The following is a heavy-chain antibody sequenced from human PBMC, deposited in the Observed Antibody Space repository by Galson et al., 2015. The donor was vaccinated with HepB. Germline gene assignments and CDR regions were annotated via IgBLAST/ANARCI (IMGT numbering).Heavy chain of an antibody. Sequence: SLRLSCAASGFTFSSYSMNWVRQAPGKGLEWVSYISSSSSTIYYADSVKGRFTISRDNAKNSLYLQMNSLRAEDTAVYYCARDYDYYDSSGFLAYWGQGTLVTVSS. CDR3: ARDYDYYDSSGFLAY. J-gene: IGHJ4*02. CDR2: ISSSSSTI. D-gene: IGHD3-22*01. CDR1: GFTFSSYS. V-gene: IGHV3-48*04.